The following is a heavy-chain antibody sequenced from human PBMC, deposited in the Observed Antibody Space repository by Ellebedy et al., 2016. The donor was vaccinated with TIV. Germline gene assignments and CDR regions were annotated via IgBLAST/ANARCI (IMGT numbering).Heavy chain of an antibody. J-gene: IGHJ4*02. Sequence: MPSETLSLTCTVSGGSISNSAYYWNWIRQPPGKGLEWIGSIYYSGSAYYNPSLKSRVTVSVDTSKNQFSLNLSSVTAADTAVYYCARARGQYLYGSGSYFTNWGQGEVVTVSS. CDR3: ARARGQYLYGSGSYFTN. CDR2: IYYSGSA. V-gene: IGHV4-39*07. CDR1: GGSISNSAYY. D-gene: IGHD3-10*01.